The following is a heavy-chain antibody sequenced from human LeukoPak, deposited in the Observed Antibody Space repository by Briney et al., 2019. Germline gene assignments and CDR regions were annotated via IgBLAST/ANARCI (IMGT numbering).Heavy chain of an antibody. D-gene: IGHD6-25*01. Sequence: GGSLRLPCAASGFTFDDYGMSWVRQAPGKGLDWVSGINWNGGRTGYADSVKGRFTISRDNAKNSLYLQMSSLGAEDTAFYYCARDPLIAAGGVNWFDPWGQGTLVTVSS. CDR3: ARDPLIAAGGVNWFDP. CDR2: INWNGGRT. J-gene: IGHJ5*02. CDR1: GFTFDDYG. V-gene: IGHV3-20*04.